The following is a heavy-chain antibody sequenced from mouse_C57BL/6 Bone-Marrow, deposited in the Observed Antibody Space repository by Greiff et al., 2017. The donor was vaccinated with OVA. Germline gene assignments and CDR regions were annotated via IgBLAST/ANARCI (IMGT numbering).Heavy chain of an antibody. D-gene: IGHD2-1*01. V-gene: IGHV10-1*01. CDR3: VGHGDYGNYFYFDY. Sequence: EVQVVESGGGLVQPKGSLKLSCAASGFSFNTYAMNWVRQAPGKGLEWVARIRSKSNNYATYYADAVKDRFTISRDDSESMLYLQMNNLKTEDTAMYYCVGHGDYGNYFYFDYWGQGTTLTVSS. CDR1: GFSFNTYA. CDR2: IRSKSNNYAT. J-gene: IGHJ2*01.